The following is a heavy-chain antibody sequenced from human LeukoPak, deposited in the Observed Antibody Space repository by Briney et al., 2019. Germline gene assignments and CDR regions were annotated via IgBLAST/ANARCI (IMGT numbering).Heavy chain of an antibody. CDR1: GFSLSTSGLC. CDR3: ARTLLPSRGMDV. V-gene: IGHV2-70*01. J-gene: IGHJ6*02. D-gene: IGHD2-21*02. CDR2: IDWDDDK. Sequence: SGPTLVNPTQTLALTCTFSGFSLSTSGLCVSWIRQPPGKAPERPALIDWDDDKYYSTSLKTRLTISKHTSKNQVVLTMTNMDPVHTATYFCARTLLPSRGMDVWGQGTTVTVSS.